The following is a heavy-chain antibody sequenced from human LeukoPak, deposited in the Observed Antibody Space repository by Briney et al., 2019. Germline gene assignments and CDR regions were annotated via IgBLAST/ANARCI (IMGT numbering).Heavy chain of an antibody. Sequence: GGSLRLSCAASGFTFSSYGMSWVRQAPGRGLEWVSAISGSGGSTYYADSVKGRFTISRDNSKNTLYLQMNSLRAEDTAVYYCATPPTVTRNYWGQGTLVTVSS. CDR2: ISGSGGST. CDR3: ATPPTVTRNY. D-gene: IGHD4-17*01. V-gene: IGHV3-23*01. J-gene: IGHJ4*02. CDR1: GFTFSSYG.